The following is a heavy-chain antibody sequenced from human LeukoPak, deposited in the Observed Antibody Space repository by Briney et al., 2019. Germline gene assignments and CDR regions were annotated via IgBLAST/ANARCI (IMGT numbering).Heavy chain of an antibody. CDR3: ARSLDFDWLSEYYFDY. J-gene: IGHJ4*02. Sequence: SETLSLTCTVSGGSISSYYWSWIRQPPGKGLEWIGYICYSGSTNYNPSLKSRVTISVDTSKNQFSLKLSSVTAADTAVYYCARSLDFDWLSEYYFDYWGQGTLVTVSS. CDR2: ICYSGST. CDR1: GGSISSYY. V-gene: IGHV4-59*01. D-gene: IGHD3-9*01.